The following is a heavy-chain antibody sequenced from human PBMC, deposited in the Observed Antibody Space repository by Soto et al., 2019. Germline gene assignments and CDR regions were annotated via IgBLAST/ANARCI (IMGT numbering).Heavy chain of an antibody. CDR1: GFTFSSYG. CDR3: ARESTSGLGYFDY. D-gene: IGHD3-10*01. CDR2: IWYDGSNK. Sequence: GGSLRISFAASGFTFSSYGMHWVRQAPGKGLEWVAVIWYDGSNKYYADSVKGRFTISRDNSKNTLYLQMNSLRAEDTAVYYCARESTSGLGYFDYWGQGTLVTVSS. V-gene: IGHV3-33*01. J-gene: IGHJ4*02.